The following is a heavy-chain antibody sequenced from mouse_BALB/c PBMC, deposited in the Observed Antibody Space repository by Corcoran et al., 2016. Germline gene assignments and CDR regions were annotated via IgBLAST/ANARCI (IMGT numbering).Heavy chain of an antibody. Sequence: EVQLQQSGPELVKPGASMKISCKASGYSFTGYTMNWVKQSHGKNLEWIGLINPYNGGTSYNQKFKGKATLTVDKSSSTAYMDLLSLTSVDSAGYYCARDYYGSSYVFAYWGQGTLVTVSA. D-gene: IGHD1-1*01. V-gene: IGHV1-18*01. CDR1: GYSFTGYT. CDR2: INPYNGGT. J-gene: IGHJ3*01. CDR3: ARDYYGSSYVFAY.